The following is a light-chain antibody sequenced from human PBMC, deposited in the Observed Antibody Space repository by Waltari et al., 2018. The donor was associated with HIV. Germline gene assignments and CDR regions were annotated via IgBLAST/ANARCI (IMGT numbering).Light chain of an antibody. V-gene: IGLV2-18*02. Sequence: QSALTPPPSVSGSPGQSVTISSTGTSSDVGSYNRFSWYQQPPGTAPKLMSYEVSNRPSGVPDRFSGSKSGNTASLTISGLQAEDEADYYCSSYTSSSTVVFGGGTKLTVL. CDR1: SSDVGSYNR. CDR3: SSYTSSSTVV. CDR2: EVS. J-gene: IGLJ2*01.